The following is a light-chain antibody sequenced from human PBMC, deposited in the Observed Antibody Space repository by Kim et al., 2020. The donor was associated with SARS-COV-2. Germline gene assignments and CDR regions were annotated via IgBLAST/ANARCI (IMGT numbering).Light chain of an antibody. CDR1: SLRIYY. V-gene: IGLV3-19*01. CDR3: NSRDSSGNHLV. Sequence: SSELTQDPAVSVALGQTVRITCQGDSLRIYYASWYQQKPGQAPVLVIYGKNNRPSGIPDRFSGSSSGNTASLTITGAQAEDEADYYCNSRDSSGNHLVFGTGTKVTVL. CDR2: GKN. J-gene: IGLJ1*01.